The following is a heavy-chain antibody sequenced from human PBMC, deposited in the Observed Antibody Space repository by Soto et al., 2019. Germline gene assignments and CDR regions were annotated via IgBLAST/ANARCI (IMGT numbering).Heavy chain of an antibody. J-gene: IGHJ4*01. CDR3: VSWVSAHFDY. CDR1: GFTFDSPYSHA. V-gene: IGHV3-23*01. D-gene: IGHD2-8*01. Sequence: GGSLRLSCAASGFTFDSPYSHAMSWVRQSPGKGPEWGSTISSNGANTHYAKSGQGRFTLSKDASRNTVHLHMNSLRADDTATYFCVSWVSAHFDYWGHGTPVTVSS. CDR2: ISSNGANT.